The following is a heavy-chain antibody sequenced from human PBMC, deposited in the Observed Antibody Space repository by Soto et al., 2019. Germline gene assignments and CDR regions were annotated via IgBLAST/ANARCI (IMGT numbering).Heavy chain of an antibody. D-gene: IGHD2-21*01. V-gene: IGHV3-23*01. J-gene: IGHJ4*02. Sequence: EQLLESGGGLAQPGGSLRLSCAASGFTFRGYAMSWVRQAPGKGPEWVSGISGSGDSTYHAKSVKGRFIISRDNSKNTLYLEINSLRAEDTAVYYCAKAYGASHSPFDCWGQGTPVAVSS. CDR3: AKAYGASHSPFDC. CDR1: GFTFRGYA. CDR2: ISGSGDST.